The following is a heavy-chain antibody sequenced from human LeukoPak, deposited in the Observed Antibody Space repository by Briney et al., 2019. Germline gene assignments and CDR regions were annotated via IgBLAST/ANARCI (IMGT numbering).Heavy chain of an antibody. J-gene: IGHJ4*02. CDR1: GFTFSSYS. Sequence: GGSLRLSCAASGFTFSSYSMNWVRQAPGKGLEWVSLISSSSLTIYYTDSVKGRFTISRDNAKNSLYLQMNSLRAEDTAVYYCARARPPPRGYRPGELLLFDYWGQGTLVTVSS. V-gene: IGHV3-48*01. CDR3: ARARPPPRGYRPGELLLFDY. D-gene: IGHD5-12*01. CDR2: ISSSSLTI.